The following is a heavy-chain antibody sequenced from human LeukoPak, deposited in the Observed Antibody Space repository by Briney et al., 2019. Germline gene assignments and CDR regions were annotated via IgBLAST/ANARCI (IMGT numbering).Heavy chain of an antibody. Sequence: PGGSLRLSCAASGFTFSSYAMSWVRQAPGKGLEWVSAISGSGGSTYYADSVKGRFTISRDNSKNTLYLQMNSLRAEDTAVYYCAKVAYYDNLNSYMYYFDYWGQGTLVTVSS. V-gene: IGHV3-23*01. CDR2: ISGSGGST. CDR1: GFTFSSYA. J-gene: IGHJ4*02. CDR3: AKVAYYDNLNSYMYYFDY. D-gene: IGHD3-9*01.